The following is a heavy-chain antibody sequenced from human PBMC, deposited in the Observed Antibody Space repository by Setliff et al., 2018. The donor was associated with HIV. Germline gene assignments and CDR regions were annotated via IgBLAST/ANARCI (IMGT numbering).Heavy chain of an antibody. CDR3: ARDRVDSSGYSYYFDY. Sequence: SETLSLTCTVSGGSISSGGYYWSWIRQHPGKGLEWIGYIYYSGSTYYNPSLKSRVTISVDTSKNQFSLKLSSVTAADTAVYYCARDRVDSSGYSYYFDYWGQGTLVTVSS. CDR2: IYYSGST. CDR1: GGSISSGGYY. J-gene: IGHJ4*02. V-gene: IGHV4-31*03. D-gene: IGHD3-22*01.